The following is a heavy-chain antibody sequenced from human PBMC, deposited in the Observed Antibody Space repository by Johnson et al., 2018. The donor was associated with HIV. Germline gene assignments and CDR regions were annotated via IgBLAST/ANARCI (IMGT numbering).Heavy chain of an antibody. CDR1: GFTVSSNY. V-gene: IGHV3-53*01. J-gene: IGHJ3*02. CDR3: AKRHGPIVGATHDAFDI. CDR2: IYNDGNT. Sequence: VQLVESGGGLIQPGGSLRLSCAASGFTVSSNYMSWVRQAPGQGLEWVSVIYNDGNTYYADSVKGRFTISRDNSKNTLYLQMNSLIAEDTAVYYCAKRHGPIVGATHDAFDIWGQGTMVTVSS. D-gene: IGHD1-26*01.